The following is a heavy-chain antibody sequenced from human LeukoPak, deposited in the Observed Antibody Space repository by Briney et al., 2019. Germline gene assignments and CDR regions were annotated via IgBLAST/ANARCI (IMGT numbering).Heavy chain of an antibody. CDR2: INPNSGGT. V-gene: IGHV1-2*02. D-gene: IGHD4-17*01. J-gene: IGHJ5*02. CDR3: ARPSDYGDASNWFDP. CDR1: GYTFTGYY. Sequence: ASVPVSCTASGYTFTGYYMHWVRQAPGQGLEWMGWINPNSGGTNYPQKFQGRVTMTRDTSISTAYMELSRLRSDDTAVYYCARPSDYGDASNWFDPWGQGTLVTVSS.